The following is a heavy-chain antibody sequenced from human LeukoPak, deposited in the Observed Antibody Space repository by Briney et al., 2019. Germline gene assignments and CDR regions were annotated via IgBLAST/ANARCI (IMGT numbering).Heavy chain of an antibody. CDR1: GFTFGSYA. D-gene: IGHD3-22*01. Sequence: GGSLRLSCAASGFTFGSYAMSWVRQAPGKGLEWVSAISGSGGSTYYADSVKGRFTISRDNSKNTLYLQMNSLRAEDTAVYYCAKNYYDSSGNFDYWGQGTLVTVSS. CDR3: AKNYYDSSGNFDY. J-gene: IGHJ4*02. V-gene: IGHV3-23*01. CDR2: ISGSGGST.